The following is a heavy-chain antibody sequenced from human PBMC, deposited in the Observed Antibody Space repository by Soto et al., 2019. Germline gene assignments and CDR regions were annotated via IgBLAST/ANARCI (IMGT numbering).Heavy chain of an antibody. V-gene: IGHV3-33*01. CDR1: GFTFRNYA. Sequence: QVHLVESGGGVVQPGRSLRLSCAASGFTFRNYAMHWVRQAPGKGLEWVAVIWNDGTDKYYADPVKGRFTISRDNPKNTLYLQINSLRAEDTAVYYCSRSTSGWPLGVDYWGQGTLVTVSS. CDR3: SRSTSGWPLGVDY. J-gene: IGHJ4*02. CDR2: IWNDGTDK. D-gene: IGHD6-19*01.